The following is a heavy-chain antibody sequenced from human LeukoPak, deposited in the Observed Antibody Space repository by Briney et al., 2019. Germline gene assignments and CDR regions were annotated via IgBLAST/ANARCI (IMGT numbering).Heavy chain of an antibody. Sequence: PGGSLRLSCVSSGFTFSNYGMHWVRRAPGKGLKWVAVISYDGSYEYYADSVKGRFTISRDNTKNTLYLQLNSLRAEDTAVYYCAKGGYYDLLTGYYFTHWGQGTLVTVSS. CDR3: AKGGYYDLLTGYYFTH. V-gene: IGHV3-30*18. J-gene: IGHJ1*01. D-gene: IGHD3-9*01. CDR2: ISYDGSYE. CDR1: GFTFSNYG.